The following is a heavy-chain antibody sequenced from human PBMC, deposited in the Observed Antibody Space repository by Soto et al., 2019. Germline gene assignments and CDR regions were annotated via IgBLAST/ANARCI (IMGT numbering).Heavy chain of an antibody. Sequence: PGGSLRLSCLASGVTLSDYAMTWVRQAPGKGLEWVSVISATGATTYYADSVRGRFTISRDNSKNTLNLQMNDLRVEDTAVIYCAKGRKSTEKDIAVMLAAASSIQHWGQGTLVTVSS. D-gene: IGHD2-15*01. J-gene: IGHJ1*01. CDR3: AKGRKSTEKDIAVMLAAASSIQH. CDR1: GVTLSDYA. CDR2: ISATGATT. V-gene: IGHV3-23*01.